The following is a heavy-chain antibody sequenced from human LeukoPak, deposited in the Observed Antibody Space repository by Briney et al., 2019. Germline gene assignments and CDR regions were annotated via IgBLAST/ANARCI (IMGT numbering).Heavy chain of an antibody. D-gene: IGHD3-10*01. Sequence: SETLSLTCAVYGGSFSGYYWSWIRQPPGKGLEWIGEINHSGSTNYNPSLKSRVTISVDTSKNQFSLKLSSVTAADTAVYYCARGPGGIYGSGSYYNSGYFDYWGQGTLATVSS. CDR3: ARGPGGIYGSGSYYNSGYFDY. J-gene: IGHJ4*02. CDR2: INHSGST. CDR1: GGSFSGYY. V-gene: IGHV4-34*01.